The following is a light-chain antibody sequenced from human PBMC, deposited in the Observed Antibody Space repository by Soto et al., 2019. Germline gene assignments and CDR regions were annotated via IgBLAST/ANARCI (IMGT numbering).Light chain of an antibody. J-gene: IGLJ3*02. V-gene: IGLV1-44*01. Sequence: QSVLTQPPSASGTPGQRVTISCSGTSSNFGSNTVNWYQQLPGTAPKLLIYSNNQRPSGVPYRFSGSKSGTSASLAISGLQSEDEAADYCAAWYDSLNGQVFGGGTKVTVL. CDR1: SSNFGSNT. CDR3: AAWYDSLNGQV. CDR2: SNN.